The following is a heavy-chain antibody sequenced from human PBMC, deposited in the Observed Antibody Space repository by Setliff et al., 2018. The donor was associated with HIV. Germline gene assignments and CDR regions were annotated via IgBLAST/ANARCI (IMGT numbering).Heavy chain of an antibody. CDR1: GYTFINYY. V-gene: IGHV1-46*01. CDR2: IDPSGEST. D-gene: IGHD2-8*01. CDR3: ARGFMSIRVLTPFDY. Sequence: ASVKVSCKASGYTFINYYIHWVRQAPGQGLEWMAIIDPSGESTSYAQKFQGRVTMTMDTSTNTVYMELSSLRSEDTAVYYCARGFMSIRVLTPFDYWGQGTLVTVSS. J-gene: IGHJ4*02.